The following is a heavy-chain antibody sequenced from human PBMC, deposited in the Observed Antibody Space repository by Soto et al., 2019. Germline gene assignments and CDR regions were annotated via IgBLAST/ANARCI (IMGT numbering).Heavy chain of an antibody. CDR2: ISGTTSDT. J-gene: IGHJ6*02. CDR3: ARLSRVGSSGWYLSYYGMDV. CDR1: GFTFSSYA. V-gene: IGHV3-23*01. Sequence: PGGSLRLSCAASGFTFSSYAMGWVRQAQGRRLEWVSSISGTTSDTYYADSVKGRFTISRDNSKNTLYLQMSSLRGEDTAVYYCARLSRVGSSGWYLSYYGMDVWGQGTTVTVSS. D-gene: IGHD6-19*01.